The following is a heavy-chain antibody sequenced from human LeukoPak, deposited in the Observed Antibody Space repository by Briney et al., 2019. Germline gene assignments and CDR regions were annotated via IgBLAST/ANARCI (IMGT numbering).Heavy chain of an antibody. D-gene: IGHD4-17*01. CDR3: ARAPEDDYGDFDY. V-gene: IGHV4-59*01. Sequence: SETLSLTCTVSGGSISSYYWSWIRQPPGKGLEWIGYIYYSGSTNYNPSLKSRVTISVGTSKNQFSLKLSSVTAADTAVYYCARAPEDDYGDFDYWGQGTLVTVSS. CDR1: GGSISSYY. CDR2: IYYSGST. J-gene: IGHJ4*02.